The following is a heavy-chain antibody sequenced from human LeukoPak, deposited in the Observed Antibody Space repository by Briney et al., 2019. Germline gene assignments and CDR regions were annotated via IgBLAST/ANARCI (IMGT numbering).Heavy chain of an antibody. V-gene: IGHV1-18*01. CDR2: ISAYNGNT. Sequence: GASVKVSCKASGYTLTSYGISWVRQAPGQGLEWMGWISAYNGNTNYAQKLQGRVTMTTDTSTSTAYMELRSLRSDDTAVYYCARDYGIVGATGDYFDYWGQGTLVTVSS. D-gene: IGHD1-26*01. CDR3: ARDYGIVGATGDYFDY. CDR1: GYTLTSYG. J-gene: IGHJ4*02.